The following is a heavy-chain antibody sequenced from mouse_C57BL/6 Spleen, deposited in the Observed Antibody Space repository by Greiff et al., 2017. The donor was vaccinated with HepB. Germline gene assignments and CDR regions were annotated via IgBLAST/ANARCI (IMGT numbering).Heavy chain of an antibody. Sequence: QVQLKQSGAELVKPGASVKISCKASGYAFSSYWMNWVKQRPGRGLEWIGQIYPGDGDTNYNGKFKGKATLTADKSSSTAYMQLSSLTSEDSAVYLCAREGEYYAMDYWGQGTSVTVSS. CDR2: IYPGDGDT. V-gene: IGHV1-80*01. CDR3: AREGEYYAMDY. J-gene: IGHJ4*01. CDR1: GYAFSSYW.